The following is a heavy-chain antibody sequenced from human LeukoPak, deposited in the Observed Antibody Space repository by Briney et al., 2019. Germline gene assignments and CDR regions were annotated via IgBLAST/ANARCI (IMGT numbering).Heavy chain of an antibody. CDR3: AKVGEGLLWFGELFGWFDP. V-gene: IGHV3-21*01. D-gene: IGHD3-10*01. J-gene: IGHJ5*02. CDR2: ITSSSSYI. Sequence: GESLRLSCAASGFTFSTYNMNWVRQAPGKGLEWVSSITSSSSYIYYADSVKGRFTISRDNAKSSLYLRMNSLRDEDAAVYYCAKVGEGLLWFGELFGWFDPWGQGTLVTVSS. CDR1: GFTFSTYN.